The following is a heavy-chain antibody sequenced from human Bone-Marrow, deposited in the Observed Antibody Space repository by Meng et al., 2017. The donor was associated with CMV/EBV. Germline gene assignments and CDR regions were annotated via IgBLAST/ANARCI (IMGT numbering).Heavy chain of an antibody. V-gene: IGHV3-7*01. D-gene: IGHD1-1*01. J-gene: IGHJ6*02. CDR2: IKQDGSET. Sequence: GGSLRLSCAASGFISSTYSMNWVRQAPGKGLEWVANIKQDGSETYYVDSVKGRFTVSRDNAENSLYLQMNSLRVEDTAVYYFASVRQVGLTTYGLDVWGQGTTVTVSS. CDR3: ASVRQVGLTTYGLDV. CDR1: GFISSTYS.